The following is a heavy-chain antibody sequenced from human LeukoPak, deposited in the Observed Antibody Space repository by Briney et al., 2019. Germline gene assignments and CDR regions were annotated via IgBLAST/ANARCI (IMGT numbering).Heavy chain of an antibody. CDR3: ASILYGGNSMDV. D-gene: IGHD4-23*01. V-gene: IGHV4-59*02. CDR2: VYYTGSA. J-gene: IGHJ6*02. CDR1: GSSVNSHY. Sequence: SETLSLTCTVSGSSVNSHYWSWIRQPPGKGLELIGFVYYTGSASNNPSLKSRVTISVDTSKNQFSLKLNSVTAADTAVYYCASILYGGNSMDVWGQGTTVTVSS.